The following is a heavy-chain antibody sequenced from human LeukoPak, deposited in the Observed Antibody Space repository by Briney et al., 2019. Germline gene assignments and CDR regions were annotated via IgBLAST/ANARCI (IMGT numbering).Heavy chain of an antibody. CDR3: ARAIQQTTILWWWYAFDI. J-gene: IGHJ3*02. V-gene: IGHV3-53*01. D-gene: IGHD2-21*01. CDR1: GFTVSSNY. Sequence: GGSLRLSCAASGFTVSSNYMSWVRQAPGKGLEWVSVMYSGGSRYYADSVKGRFTISRDSSKNTVYLQMNSLRAEDTAVYFCARAIQQTTILWWWYAFDILGQGTMVTVSS. CDR2: MYSGGSR.